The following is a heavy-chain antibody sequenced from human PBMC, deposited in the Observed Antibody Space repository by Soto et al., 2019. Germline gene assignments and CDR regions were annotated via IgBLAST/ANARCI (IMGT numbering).Heavy chain of an antibody. V-gene: IGHV3-66*01. CDR1: GFTVSSNY. CDR3: ARVFEGAARPVDYYYYMDV. Sequence: GGSLRLSCAASGFTVSSNYMSWVRQAPGKGLEWVSVIYSGGSTYYADSVKGRFTISRDNSKNTLYLQMNSLRAEDTAVYYCARVFEGAARPVDYYYYMDVWGKGTTVTVSS. J-gene: IGHJ6*03. CDR2: IYSGGST. D-gene: IGHD6-6*01.